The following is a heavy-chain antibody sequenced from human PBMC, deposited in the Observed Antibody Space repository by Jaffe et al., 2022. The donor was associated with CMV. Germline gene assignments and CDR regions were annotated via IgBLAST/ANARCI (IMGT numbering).Heavy chain of an antibody. CDR1: GYTFTSYD. CDR3: ARGIGSSSPSLLNYYYYYGMDV. J-gene: IGHJ6*02. CDR2: MNPNSGNT. D-gene: IGHD6-6*01. V-gene: IGHV1-8*01. Sequence: QVQLVQSGAEVKKPGASVKVSCKASGYTFTSYDINWVRQATGQGLEWMGWMNPNSGNTGYAQKFQGRVTMTRNTSISTAYMELSSLRSEDTAVYYCARGIGSSSPSLLNYYYYYGMDVWGQGTTVTVSS.